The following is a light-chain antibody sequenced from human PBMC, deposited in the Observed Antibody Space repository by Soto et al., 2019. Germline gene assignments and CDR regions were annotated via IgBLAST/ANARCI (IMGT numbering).Light chain of an antibody. J-gene: IGKJ1*01. CDR3: QQTYTSPGT. Sequence: DIQMTQSPSSLSASVGDRITINCRASQSVSKYLNWYQHKLGKAPELLIYAASSLYSGVPSRFSGSGSGTYFTLTISNLQPEDSASYYCQQTYTSPGTFGQGTKGEIK. CDR2: AAS. V-gene: IGKV1-39*01. CDR1: QSVSKY.